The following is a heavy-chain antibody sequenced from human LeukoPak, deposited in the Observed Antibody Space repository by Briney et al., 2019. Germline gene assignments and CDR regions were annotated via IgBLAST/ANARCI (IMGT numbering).Heavy chain of an antibody. CDR2: IYNGRST. Sequence: SETLPLTRSASGASTSSRYWSWIRQSPGRTLEWIGHIYNGRSTKYNPSLTSRVTISVDTSKNQFSLSLTSVTAADTAIYYCAQTTGWPGFDFWGPGALVTVSS. CDR1: GASTSSRY. V-gene: IGHV4-59*08. J-gene: IGHJ4*02. D-gene: IGHD6-19*01. CDR3: AQTTGWPGFDF.